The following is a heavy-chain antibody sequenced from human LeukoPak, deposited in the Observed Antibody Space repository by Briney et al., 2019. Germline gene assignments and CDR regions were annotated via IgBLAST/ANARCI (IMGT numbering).Heavy chain of an antibody. D-gene: IGHD3-22*01. CDR3: AKDYYYDRSGFPAPFDY. Sequence: GGSLRLSCAASGFTFSSYAMSWVRQAPGKGLEWVSAISGSGGSTYYADSVKGRFTISRDNSKNTLYLQMNSLRAEDTAVYYCAKDYYYDRSGFPAPFDYWGQGTLVTVSS. J-gene: IGHJ4*02. CDR2: ISGSGGST. CDR1: GFTFSSYA. V-gene: IGHV3-23*01.